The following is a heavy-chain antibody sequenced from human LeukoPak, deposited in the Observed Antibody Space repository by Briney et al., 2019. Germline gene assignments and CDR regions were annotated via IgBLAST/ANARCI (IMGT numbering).Heavy chain of an antibody. CDR2: IRSKTYGGTT. J-gene: IGHJ4*02. D-gene: IGHD3-22*01. CDR3: TRGGSYYDSSGYSYY. CDR1: GFIFGDYA. V-gene: IGHV3-49*04. Sequence: GGSLRLSCTASGFIFGDYAMSWVRQAPGKGLEWVGFIRSKTYGGTTEYAASVKGRFTISRDDSKSIAYLQMNSLKTEDTAVYYCTRGGSYYDSSGYSYYWGQGTLVTVSS.